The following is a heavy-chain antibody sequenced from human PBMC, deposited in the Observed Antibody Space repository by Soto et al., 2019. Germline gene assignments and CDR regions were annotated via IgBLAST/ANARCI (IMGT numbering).Heavy chain of an antibody. Sequence: PSETLSLTCAVYGGSFSGYYWSWIRQPPGKGLEWIGEINHSGSTNYNPSLKSRVTISVDTSKNQFSLKLSSVTAADTAVYYCARGRLYYYGSGSYLGNYYYYYGMDVWGQGTTVTVS. CDR3: ARGRLYYYGSGSYLGNYYYYYGMDV. V-gene: IGHV4-34*01. D-gene: IGHD3-10*01. CDR1: GGSFSGYY. J-gene: IGHJ6*02. CDR2: INHSGST.